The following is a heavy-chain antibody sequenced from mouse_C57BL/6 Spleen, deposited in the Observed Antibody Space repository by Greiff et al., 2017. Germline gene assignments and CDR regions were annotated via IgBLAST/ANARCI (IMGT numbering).Heavy chain of an antibody. CDR1: GYTFTSYT. D-gene: IGHD1-1*01. J-gene: IGHJ4*01. V-gene: IGHV1-4*01. CDR2: INPSSGYT. CDR3: AKDALYYGSSYAMDY. Sequence: VQLQQSGAELVRPGASVKMSCKASGYTFTSYTMHWVKQRPGQGLEWIGYINPSSGYTKYNQKFKDKATMTADKTSSTAYMQLSSLTSEDSAVYYCAKDALYYGSSYAMDYWGQGTSVTVAS.